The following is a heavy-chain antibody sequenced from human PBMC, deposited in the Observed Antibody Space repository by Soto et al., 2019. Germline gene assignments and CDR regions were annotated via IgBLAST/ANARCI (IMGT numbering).Heavy chain of an antibody. CDR2: ISYDGSNE. J-gene: IGHJ1*01. V-gene: IGHV3-30*18. CDR3: AKPGDAYGYFRH. Sequence: QVQLVESGGGVLQPGRSLRLSCAAFGFTFSTYDMHWVRQAPGKGLEWVAVISYDGSNEYYADSVKGRFTISRDSFKNTLYLQMNSLRAEDTAVYYCAKPGDAYGYFRHWGQGTLVTVSS. CDR1: GFTFSTYD. D-gene: IGHD4-17*01.